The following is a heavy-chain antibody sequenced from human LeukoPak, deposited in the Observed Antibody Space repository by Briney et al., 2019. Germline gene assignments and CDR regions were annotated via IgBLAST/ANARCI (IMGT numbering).Heavy chain of an antibody. CDR2: ISYDGSDK. D-gene: IGHD3-10*01. CDR1: RFSFSLNA. Sequence: PARSLRLSCAASRFSFSLNAMHWVRQAPGKGLQWVTIISYDGSDKYYADSVKGRFTISRDNSKNTLYLQMNSLSAEDTALYYCANVLGMVRGSRIDYWGQGTLVTVSS. V-gene: IGHV3-30*18. CDR3: ANVLGMVRGSRIDY. J-gene: IGHJ4*02.